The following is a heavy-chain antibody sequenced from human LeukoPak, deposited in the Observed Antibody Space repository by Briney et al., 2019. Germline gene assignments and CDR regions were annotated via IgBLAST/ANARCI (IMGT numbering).Heavy chain of an antibody. CDR1: VFTFSSYA. CDR2: ISGSGGST. V-gene: IGHV3-23*01. J-gene: IGHJ5*02. CDR3: AKDRVGVAGTEYNWFDP. D-gene: IGHD6-19*01. Sequence: GWALRLSCAASVFTFSSYAMSWVRQAPGKGLEWVSAISGSGGSTYYADSVKGRFTISRDNSKNTLYLQMNSLRAEDTAVYYCAKDRVGVAGTEYNWFDPWGQGTLVTVSS.